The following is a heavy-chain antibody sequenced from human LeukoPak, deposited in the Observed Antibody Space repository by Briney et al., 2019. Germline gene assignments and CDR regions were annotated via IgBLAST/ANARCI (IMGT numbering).Heavy chain of an antibody. CDR2: VTGNGRSI. V-gene: IGHV3-21*06. Sequence: PGGSLRLSCVTSGFSFSSYAINWVRQAPGKGLEWVSAVTGNGRSIYYADSVKGRFTISRDNAKNSLFLQMNSLRAEDTAVYYCARRTGLGKATVPFGGHFDSWGQGTLVVVSS. CDR1: GFSFSSYA. CDR3: ARRTGLGKATVPFGGHFDS. J-gene: IGHJ4*02. D-gene: IGHD4-17*01.